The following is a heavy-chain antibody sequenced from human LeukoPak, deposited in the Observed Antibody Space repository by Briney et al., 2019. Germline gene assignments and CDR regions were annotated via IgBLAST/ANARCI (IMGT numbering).Heavy chain of an antibody. CDR2: FDPEDGET. D-gene: IGHD1-26*01. CDR1: GYTLTELS. J-gene: IGHJ5*02. Sequence: ASVKVSCKVSGYTLTELSMHWVRQAPGKGLEWMGGFDPEDGETIYAQKFQGRVTMTEDTSTDTAYMEVISLRSEDTAVYYCATWDSGSFSDPAFDLWGQGTLVTVSS. CDR3: ATWDSGSFSDPAFDL. V-gene: IGHV1-24*01.